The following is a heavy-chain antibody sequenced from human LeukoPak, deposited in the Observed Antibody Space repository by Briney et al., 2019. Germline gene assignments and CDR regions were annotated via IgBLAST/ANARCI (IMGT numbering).Heavy chain of an antibody. V-gene: IGHV3-74*01. CDR2: INSDGINT. CDR1: GFTFSNYW. CDR3: AKDYDYVWGSYRPRNWFDP. Sequence: PGGSLRLSCAASGFTFSNYWMHWVRQAPGKWLVWVSRINSDGINTSYADSVKGRFTISRDNSKNTLYLQMNSLRAEDTAVYYCAKDYDYVWGSYRPRNWFDPWGQGTLVTVSS. D-gene: IGHD3-16*02. J-gene: IGHJ5*02.